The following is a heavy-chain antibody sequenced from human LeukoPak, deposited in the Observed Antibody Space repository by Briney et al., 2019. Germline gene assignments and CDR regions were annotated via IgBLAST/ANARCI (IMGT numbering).Heavy chain of an antibody. V-gene: IGHV3-21*04. CDR2: ISSSSSYI. Sequence: GGSLRLSCAASGFTFSSYWMNWVRQAPGKGLEWVSSISSSSSYIYYADSVKGRFTISRDNSKNTLYLQMNSLRAEDTAVYYCAKGSLWFGELNPGTSYYFDYWGQGTLVTVSS. CDR3: AKGSLWFGELNPGTSYYFDY. CDR1: GFTFSSYW. J-gene: IGHJ4*02. D-gene: IGHD3-10*01.